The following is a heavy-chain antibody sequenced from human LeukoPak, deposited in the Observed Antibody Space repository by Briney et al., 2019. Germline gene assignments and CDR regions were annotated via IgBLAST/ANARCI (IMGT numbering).Heavy chain of an antibody. CDR1: GGSFSGYY. D-gene: IGHD3/OR15-3a*01. V-gene: IGHV4-34*01. CDR3: ARQTGSGLFILP. CDR2: IYYSGNT. Sequence: NPSETLSLTCAVYGGSFSGYYWSWIRQPPGKGLVWIGSIYYSGNTYYNASLKSQVSISIDTSKNQFSLRLTSVTAADTAVYYCARQTGSGLFILPGGQGTLVTVSS. J-gene: IGHJ4*02.